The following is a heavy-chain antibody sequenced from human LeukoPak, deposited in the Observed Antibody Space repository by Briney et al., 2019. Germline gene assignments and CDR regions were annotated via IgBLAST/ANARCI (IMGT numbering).Heavy chain of an antibody. CDR1: GDSMSSGNYY. Sequence: SETLSLTCTVSGDSMSSGNYYWSWIRQPAGKGLEWIGRMYTSGSTNYNLSLKSRVIISVDTSKNQFSLQLNSVTAADTAVYYCARGVGTTNFDYWGQGTLVTVSS. J-gene: IGHJ4*02. CDR2: MYTSGST. D-gene: IGHD1-26*01. V-gene: IGHV4-61*02. CDR3: ARGVGTTNFDY.